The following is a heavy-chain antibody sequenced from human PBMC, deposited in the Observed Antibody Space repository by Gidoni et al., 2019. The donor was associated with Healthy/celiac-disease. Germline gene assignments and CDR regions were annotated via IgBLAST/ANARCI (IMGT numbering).Heavy chain of an antibody. CDR2: IYHSGST. J-gene: IGHJ3*02. CDR1: GGSISSSNW. V-gene: IGHV4-4*02. CDR3: ARERGFGGSGSPDAFDI. D-gene: IGHD3-10*01. Sequence: QVQLQESGPGLVKPSGTLSLTCAVSGGSISSSNWWSWVRQPPGKGLEWIGEIYHSGSTNYTPPLKSRVTISVDKSKTHFSLKLSFVTAADTAVYYCARERGFGGSGSPDAFDIWGQGTMVTVSS.